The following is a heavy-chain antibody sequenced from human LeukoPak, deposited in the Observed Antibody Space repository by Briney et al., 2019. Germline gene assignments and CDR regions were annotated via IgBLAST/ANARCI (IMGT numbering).Heavy chain of an antibody. D-gene: IGHD3-3*01. J-gene: IGHJ4*02. V-gene: IGHV3-30-3*01. Sequence: GRSLRLSCAASGFTFSRYAMHWVRQAPGKGLEWVALISYDANIGSNKYYADSVKGRFTISRDNSKNTLYLQMNSLRAEDTAVYYCARDGGYDFWSGYYQDYWGQGTLVTVSS. CDR2: ISYDANIGSNK. CDR1: GFTFSRYA. CDR3: ARDGGYDFWSGYYQDY.